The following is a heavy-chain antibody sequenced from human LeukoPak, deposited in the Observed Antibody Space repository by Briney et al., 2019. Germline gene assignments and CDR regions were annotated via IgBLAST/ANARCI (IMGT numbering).Heavy chain of an antibody. Sequence: ASVKVSCKASGYTFTAYYIHWVRQAPGQGLEWMGWINPNNGGTNFAQKFQGRVTMTRDTFISTVYMELSRLTSDDTAVYYCARSTKLAIDSWGQGTLVTVSS. J-gene: IGHJ5*02. CDR1: GYTFTAYY. D-gene: IGHD1-1*01. V-gene: IGHV1-2*02. CDR2: INPNNGGT. CDR3: ARSTKLAIDS.